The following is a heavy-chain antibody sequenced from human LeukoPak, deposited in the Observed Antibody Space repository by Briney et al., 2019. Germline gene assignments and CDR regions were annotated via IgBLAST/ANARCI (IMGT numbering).Heavy chain of an antibody. CDR3: AELGITMIGGV. D-gene: IGHD3-10*02. CDR2: ISSSSRYI. Sequence: GGSLRLSCAASGFTFSSYSMNWVRQAPGKGLEWVSSISSSSRYIYYADSVKGRFTISRDDAKNSLYLQMNSLRAEDTAVYYCAELGITMIGGVWGKGTTVTISS. J-gene: IGHJ6*04. CDR1: GFTFSSYS. V-gene: IGHV3-21*01.